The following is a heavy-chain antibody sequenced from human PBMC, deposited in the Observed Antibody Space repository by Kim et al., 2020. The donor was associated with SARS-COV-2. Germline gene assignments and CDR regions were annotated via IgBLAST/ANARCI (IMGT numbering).Heavy chain of an antibody. Sequence: SETLSLTCAVSGGSISSSNWWSWVRQPPGKGLEWIGEIYHSGSTNYNPSLKSRVTISVDKSKNQFSLKLSSVTAADTAVYYCARWGVTLTENAYGMDVWGQGTTVTVSS. D-gene: IGHD3-10*01. J-gene: IGHJ6*02. V-gene: IGHV4-4*02. CDR2: IYHSGST. CDR3: ARWGVTLTENAYGMDV. CDR1: GGSISSSNW.